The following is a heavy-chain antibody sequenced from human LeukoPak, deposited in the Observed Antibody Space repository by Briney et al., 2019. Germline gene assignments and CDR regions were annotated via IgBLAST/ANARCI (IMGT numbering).Heavy chain of an antibody. CDR1: GFTFSSYW. CDR2: INSDGSST. Sequence: GGSLRLSCAASGFTFSSYWMHWVRQAPGKGLVWVSRINSDGSSTSYVDSVKGRFTISRDNAKNTLYLQMNSLRAEDTAVYYCARSPLQLWDAFDIWGQGTMVTVSS. V-gene: IGHV3-74*01. CDR3: ARSPLQLWDAFDI. D-gene: IGHD5-18*01. J-gene: IGHJ3*02.